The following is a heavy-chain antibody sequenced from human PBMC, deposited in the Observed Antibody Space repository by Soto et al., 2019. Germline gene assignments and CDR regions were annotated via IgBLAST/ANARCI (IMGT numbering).Heavy chain of an antibody. CDR1: GFTFSSYA. D-gene: IGHD6-13*01. Sequence: GGSLRLSCADSGFTFSSYAMSWVRQAPGKGLEWVSAISGRRGSTYYADSVKGRFTISRDKFKNTLYLQMNSLRTEDTAVYYCAKDQAAAAPAPFDSWGQGTLVTVSS. V-gene: IGHV3-23*01. J-gene: IGHJ4*02. CDR3: AKDQAAAAPAPFDS. CDR2: ISGRRGST.